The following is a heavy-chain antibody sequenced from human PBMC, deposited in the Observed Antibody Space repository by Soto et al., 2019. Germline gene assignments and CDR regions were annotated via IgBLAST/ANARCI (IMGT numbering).Heavy chain of an antibody. CDR3: AKSHYDSSGYYIIDH. V-gene: IGHV4-59*01. Sequence: KTLETLSLTRTVSGGSISCRRWSWGRQSPGKGLEWIGYFCYTGSTNYNPSLKSRVTISVDRSKTQCSLKLTSATAADTAVYYCAKSHYDSSGYYIIDHWGQGTLVTVSS. D-gene: IGHD3-22*01. CDR1: GGSISCRR. CDR2: FCYTGST. J-gene: IGHJ5*02.